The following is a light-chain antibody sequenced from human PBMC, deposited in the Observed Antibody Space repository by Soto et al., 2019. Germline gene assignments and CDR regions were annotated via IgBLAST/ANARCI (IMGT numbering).Light chain of an antibody. J-gene: IGKJ4*01. CDR3: QQYDNLPLT. CDR1: HDIRNV. V-gene: IGKV1-33*01. Sequence: NELTQSPSSLSASVGDRVTITCQASHDIRNVLNWYQQKSGKAPKLLIHAASTLEAGVPSRFSGSGSGTDFNFTISGLQPEDVATYYCQQYDNLPLTFGGGTKVDIK. CDR2: AAS.